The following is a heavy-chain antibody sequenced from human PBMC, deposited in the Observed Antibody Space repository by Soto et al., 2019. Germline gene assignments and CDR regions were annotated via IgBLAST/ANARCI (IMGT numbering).Heavy chain of an antibody. CDR3: ARGVGAYGSGSYAPYYYYGMDV. J-gene: IGHJ6*02. CDR2: INHSGST. D-gene: IGHD3-10*01. CDR1: GGSFSGYY. V-gene: IGHV4-34*01. Sequence: QVQLQQWGAGLLKPSETLSLTCAVYGGSFSGYYWSWIRQPPGKGLEWIGEINHSGSTNYNPSLKSRVTISVDTSKNQFSLKLSSVTAADTAVYYCARGVGAYGSGSYAPYYYYGMDVWGQGTTVTVSS.